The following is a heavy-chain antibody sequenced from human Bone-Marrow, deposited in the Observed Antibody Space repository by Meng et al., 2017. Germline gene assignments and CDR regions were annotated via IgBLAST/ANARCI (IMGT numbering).Heavy chain of an antibody. J-gene: IGHJ6*02. CDR1: GFTFDDYA. CDR3: ARASRYCTGGSCYPSYSMDV. D-gene: IGHD2-15*01. Sequence: LKISCAASGFTFDDYAMHWVRQAPGKGLEWVSGISWNSGSIGYADSVKGRFTISRDNAKNSLYLQMNSLRAEDTALYHCARASRYCTGGSCYPSYSMDVWGQGTTVTVSS. CDR2: ISWNSGSI. V-gene: IGHV3-9*01.